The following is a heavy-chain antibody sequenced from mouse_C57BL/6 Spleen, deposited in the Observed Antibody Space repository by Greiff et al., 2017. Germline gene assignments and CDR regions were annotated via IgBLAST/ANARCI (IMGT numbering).Heavy chain of an antibody. Sequence: QVQLQQPGAELVKPGASVTMSCKASGYTFTSYWITWVKQRPGQGLEWIGDIYPGSGSTNYHEKFKSKATLTVDTSTSTAYMQLSSLTSEDSAVYYCARNNYYGDYFDYWGQGTTLTVSS. D-gene: IGHD2-1*01. CDR1: GYTFTSYW. CDR2: IYPGSGST. V-gene: IGHV1-55*01. J-gene: IGHJ2*01. CDR3: ARNNYYGDYFDY.